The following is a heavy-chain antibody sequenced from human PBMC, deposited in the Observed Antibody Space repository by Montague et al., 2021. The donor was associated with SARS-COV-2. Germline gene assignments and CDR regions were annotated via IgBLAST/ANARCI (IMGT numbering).Heavy chain of an antibody. D-gene: IGHD1-1*01. CDR1: GGSFSGGSFSGFY. CDR2: INDXGST. CDR3: ARDASSSRWLRGRERYHFYPMDV. J-gene: IGHJ6*02. Sequence: SETLSLTCTIHGGSFSGGSFSGFYWNWVRQAPGKGLEWIGEINDXGSTTYKPSLRSRVTISVDKSDNQLSLSLRSVTAADTGGYYCARDASSSRWLRGRERYHFYPMDVWGQGTTVTVSS. V-gene: IGHV4-34*01.